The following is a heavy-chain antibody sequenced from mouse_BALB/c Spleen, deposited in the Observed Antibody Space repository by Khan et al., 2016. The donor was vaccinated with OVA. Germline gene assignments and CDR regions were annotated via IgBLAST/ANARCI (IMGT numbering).Heavy chain of an antibody. D-gene: IGHD2-13*01. J-gene: IGHJ2*01. CDR2: INPHIGET. Sequence: MQLEQSGPELVKPGASVKISCKASGYSFTGYFMNWVMQSHGKSLEWIGRINPHIGETFYNQKFKGKATLTVDESSSTAYMQLRSLSSEDSAVYYCKRKSGVDFGHWGQGTTLTGS. V-gene: IGHV1-20*02. CDR3: KRKSGVDFGH. CDR1: GYSFTGYF.